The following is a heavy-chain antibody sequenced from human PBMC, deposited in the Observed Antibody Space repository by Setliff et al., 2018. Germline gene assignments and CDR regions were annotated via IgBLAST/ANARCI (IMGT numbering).Heavy chain of an antibody. J-gene: IGHJ6*03. V-gene: IGHV4-39*07. CDR2: IYHSGSS. CDR3: ARANKKLDYYYYYYMDV. CDR1: GGSINSMSYY. D-gene: IGHD1-1*01. Sequence: KTSETLSLTCTVSGGSINSMSYYWGWIRQPPGKGLEWIGSIYHSGSSYYNPSLRSRVTISVDTSKNQFSLKLISVTAADTAVYYCARANKKLDYYYYYYMDVWGKGTTVTVSS.